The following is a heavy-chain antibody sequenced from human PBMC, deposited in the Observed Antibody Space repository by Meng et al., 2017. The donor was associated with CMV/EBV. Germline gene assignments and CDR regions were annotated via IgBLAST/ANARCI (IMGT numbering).Heavy chain of an antibody. J-gene: IGHJ6*02. CDR2: ISYDGSNK. CDR3: ARESRWLRLGDYYYGMDV. Sequence: GGSLRLSCAASGFTFSSYAMHWVRQAPGKGLEWAAVISYDGSNKYYADSVKGRFTISRDNSKNTLYLQMNSLRAEDTAVYYCARESRWLRLGDYYYGMDVWGQGTTVTVSS. D-gene: IGHD5-12*01. CDR1: GFTFSSYA. V-gene: IGHV3-30*04.